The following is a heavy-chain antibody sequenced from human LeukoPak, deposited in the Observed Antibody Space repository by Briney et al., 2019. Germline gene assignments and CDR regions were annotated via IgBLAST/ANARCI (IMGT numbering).Heavy chain of an antibody. V-gene: IGHV3-30*18. CDR1: GFAFSSYG. CDR2: ISYDGSNK. CDR3: AKAASTRIAVAGIDP. Sequence: PGGSLRLSCAASGFAFSSYGMHRVRQAPGKGLEWVAVISYDGSNKYYADSVKGRFTISRDNSKNTLYLQMNSLRAEDTAVYYCAKAASTRIAVAGIDPWGQGTLVTVSS. D-gene: IGHD6-19*01. J-gene: IGHJ5*02.